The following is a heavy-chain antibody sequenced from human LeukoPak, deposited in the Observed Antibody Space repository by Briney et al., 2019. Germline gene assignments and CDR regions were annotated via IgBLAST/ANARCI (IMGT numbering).Heavy chain of an antibody. J-gene: IGHJ4*02. CDR2: ISSSSGYI. D-gene: IGHD6-19*01. V-gene: IGHV3-21*01. Sequence: GGSLRLSCAVSGFTFSSYSMNWVRQAPGKGLEWVSSISSSSGYIYYADSVKGRFTISRDNAKNSLYLQMNSLRAEDTAVYYCARAVAGPHYFDYWGQGTLVTASS. CDR3: ARAVAGPHYFDY. CDR1: GFTFSSYS.